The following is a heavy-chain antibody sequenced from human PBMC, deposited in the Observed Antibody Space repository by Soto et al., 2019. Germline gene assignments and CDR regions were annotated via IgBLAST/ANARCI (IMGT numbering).Heavy chain of an antibody. D-gene: IGHD2-2*01. V-gene: IGHV2-5*02. Sequence: QITLKESGPTLVNPTQTLTLTCTFSGFSLSASGVGVGWIRQPPGKALEWLALIYWDDDKRYSPSLKSRLTLTQDTAKNRVVLTMTNMDAVDTATYFCAHSNCRSRSCHAFGLAYWGQGTLVTVSS. J-gene: IGHJ4*02. CDR2: IYWDDDK. CDR3: AHSNCRSRSCHAFGLAY. CDR1: GFSLSASGVG.